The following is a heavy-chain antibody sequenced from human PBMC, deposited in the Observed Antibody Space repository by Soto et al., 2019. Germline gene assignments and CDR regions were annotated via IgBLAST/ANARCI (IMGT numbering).Heavy chain of an antibody. V-gene: IGHV3-9*01. D-gene: IGHD2-2*01. CDR1: GFSFDEYA. Sequence: LRLSCAASGFSFDEYAMHWVRQAPGKGLEWVSGISWNSGTTANADSVKGRFTISRDNAKNSLYLQMNSLRAEDTALYYCAKVADCSSTSCYPLDAFDIWGQGTMVTVSS. CDR2: ISWNSGTT. CDR3: AKVADCSSTSCYPLDAFDI. J-gene: IGHJ3*02.